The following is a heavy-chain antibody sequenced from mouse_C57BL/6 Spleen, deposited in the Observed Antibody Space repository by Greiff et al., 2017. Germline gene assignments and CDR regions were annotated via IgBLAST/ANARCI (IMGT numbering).Heavy chain of an antibody. D-gene: IGHD2-2*01. J-gene: IGHJ4*01. CDR3: ARHGDEGNGYDDYYAMDY. CDR1: GYTFTEYT. CDR2: FYPGSGSI. Sequence: VKLMESGAELVKPGASVKLSCKASGYTFTEYTIHWVKQRSGQGLEWIGWFYPGSGSIKYNEKFKDKATLTADKSSSTVYMELSRLTSEDSAVYFCARHGDEGNGYDDYYAMDYWGQGTSVTVSS. V-gene: IGHV1-62-2*01.